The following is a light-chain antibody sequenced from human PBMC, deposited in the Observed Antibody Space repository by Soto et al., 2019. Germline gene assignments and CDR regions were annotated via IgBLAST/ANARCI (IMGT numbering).Light chain of an antibody. CDR2: RAS. J-gene: IGKJ2*01. V-gene: IGKV3-15*01. CDR1: QHVSSN. Sequence: EIGMTQSRATLSVSPGGSATLTCRASQHVSSNFAWYRQKPGQAPTLLIYRASTRATGIPARFSGSGSGTEFTLTISSLQSEDFAVYYCQQYNNWPYTFGQGTKLEIK. CDR3: QQYNNWPYT.